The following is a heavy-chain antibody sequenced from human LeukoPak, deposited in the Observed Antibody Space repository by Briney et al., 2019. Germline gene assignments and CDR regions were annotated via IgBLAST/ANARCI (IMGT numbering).Heavy chain of an antibody. CDR2: IYPGDSNT. CDR1: GYTFTSHW. V-gene: IGHV5-51*01. J-gene: IGHJ4*02. D-gene: IGHD3-22*01. CDR3: ARFAYGRDYFPGHY. Sequence: AESLKISCKGSGYTFTSHWIGWVRQMPGKNLEWMGIIYPGDSNTIYNPSFQNHVTISVNKSISNSYLLRISLQTSDTAMYYCARFAYGRDYFPGHYWGQGTLVTVSS.